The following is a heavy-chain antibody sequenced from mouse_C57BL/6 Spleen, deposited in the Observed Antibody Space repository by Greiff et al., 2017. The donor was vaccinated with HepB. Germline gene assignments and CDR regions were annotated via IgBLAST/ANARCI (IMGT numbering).Heavy chain of an antibody. CDR1: GYAFSSSW. D-gene: IGHD1-3*01. V-gene: IGHV1-82*01. Sequence: QVQLKESGPELVKPGASVKISCKASGYAFSSSWMNWVKQRPGKGLEWIGRIYPGDGDTNYNGKFKGKATLTADNSSSTAYMQLSSLTSEDSAVYFCARGLEWGYWGQGTTLTVSS. CDR3: ARGLEWGY. CDR2: IYPGDGDT. J-gene: IGHJ2*01.